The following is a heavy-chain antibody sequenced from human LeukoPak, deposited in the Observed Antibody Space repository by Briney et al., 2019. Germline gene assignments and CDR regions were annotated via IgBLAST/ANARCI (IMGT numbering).Heavy chain of an antibody. CDR1: GGSISSSNW. J-gene: IGHJ3*02. CDR3: AGVPGIAVAGTSNGDAFDI. CDR2: IYHSGST. Sequence: PSETLSLTCAVSGGSISSSNWWSWVRQPPGKGLEWIGEIYHSGSTNYNPSLKSRVTISVDKSKNQFSLKLSSVTAADTAVYYCAGVPGIAVAGTSNGDAFDIWGQGTMVTVSS. D-gene: IGHD6-19*01. V-gene: IGHV4-4*02.